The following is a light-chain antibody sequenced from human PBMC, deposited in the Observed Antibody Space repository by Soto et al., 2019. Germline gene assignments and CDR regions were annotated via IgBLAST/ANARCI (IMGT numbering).Light chain of an antibody. CDR2: GVT. J-gene: IGLJ3*02. CDR3: TSHTASSTWV. V-gene: IGLV2-14*01. CDR1: NSDIGGYNS. Sequence: QSALTQPASVSGSPGQSITISCTGSNSDIGGYNSVSWYQQHPGKAPKLLIFGVTNRPSGVSDRFSGSKSGNTASLTISALQAEDEADYYCTSHTASSTWVFGGGTKLTVL.